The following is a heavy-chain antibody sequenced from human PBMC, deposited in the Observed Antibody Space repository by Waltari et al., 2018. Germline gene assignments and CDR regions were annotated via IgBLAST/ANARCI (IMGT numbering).Heavy chain of an antibody. J-gene: IGHJ3*02. D-gene: IGHD3-16*02. CDR1: GGSISSSSYY. CDR3: ARTYYDYIWGSYRLYAFDI. Sequence: QLQLQESGPGLVKPSETLSLTYTVSGGSISSSSYYWGWIRQPPGKGLEWIGSIYYSGSTYYNPSLKSRVTISVDTSKNQFSLKLSSVTAADTAVYYCARTYYDYIWGSYRLYAFDIWGQGTMVTVSS. V-gene: IGHV4-39*07. CDR2: IYYSGST.